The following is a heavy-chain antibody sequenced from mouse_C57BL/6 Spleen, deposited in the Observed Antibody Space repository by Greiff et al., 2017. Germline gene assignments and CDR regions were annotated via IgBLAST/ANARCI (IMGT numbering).Heavy chain of an antibody. CDR2: INPSTGGT. CDR3: ARGTNYDPFYAMDY. D-gene: IGHD2-4*01. V-gene: IGHV1-43*01. J-gene: IGHJ4*01. Sequence: EVQLQESGPELVKPGASVKISCKASGYSFTGYYMHWVKQSSEKSLEWIGEINPSTGGTSYNQKFKGKATLTVDKSSSTAYMQLKSLTSEDSAVYYCARGTNYDPFYAMDYWGQGTSVTVSS. CDR1: GYSFTGYY.